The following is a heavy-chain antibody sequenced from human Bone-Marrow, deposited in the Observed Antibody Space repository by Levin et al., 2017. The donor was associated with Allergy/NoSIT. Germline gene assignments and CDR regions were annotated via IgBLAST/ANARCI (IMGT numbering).Heavy chain of an antibody. CDR3: AREVVRVGATLHYYGMDV. D-gene: IGHD1-26*01. CDR2: ISAYNGNT. CDR1: GYTFTSYG. V-gene: IGHV1-18*01. Sequence: ASVKVSCKASGYTFTSYGISWVRQAPGQGLEWMGWISAYNGNTNYAQKLQGRVTMTTDTSTSTAYMELRSLRSDDTAVYYCAREVVRVGATLHYYGMDVWGQGTTVTVSS. J-gene: IGHJ6*02.